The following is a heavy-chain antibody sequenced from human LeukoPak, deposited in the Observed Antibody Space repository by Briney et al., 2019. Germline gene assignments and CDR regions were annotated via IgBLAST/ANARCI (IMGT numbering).Heavy chain of an antibody. D-gene: IGHD5-18*01. CDR3: ARGYSSNFDY. V-gene: IGHV4-39*07. Sequence: SETLSLTCTVSGGSISSSTYYWGWIRQSPGKGLEWIGSVHYSGGSYYNPSLKSRVTISLNTSRNQFSLKLSSVTAADTAVYFCARGYSSNFDYWGQGTLVTVSS. CDR2: VHYSGGS. CDR1: GGSISSSTYY. J-gene: IGHJ4*02.